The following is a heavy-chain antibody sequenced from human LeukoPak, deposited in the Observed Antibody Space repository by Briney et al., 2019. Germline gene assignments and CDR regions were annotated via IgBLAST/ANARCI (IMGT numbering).Heavy chain of an antibody. V-gene: IGHV3-21*01. CDR1: GFTFSSHS. J-gene: IGHJ3*02. Sequence: GGSLRLSCAASGFTFSSHSMNWVRQAPGKGLEWVSSISSSSSYIYYADSVKGRFTISRDNAKNSLYLQMNSLRAEDTAVYYCARGPTSQAFDIWGQGTMVTVSS. CDR2: ISSSSSYI. CDR3: ARGPTSQAFDI.